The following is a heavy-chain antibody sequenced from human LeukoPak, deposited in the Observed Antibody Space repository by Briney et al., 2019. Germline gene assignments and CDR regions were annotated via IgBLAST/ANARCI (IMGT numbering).Heavy chain of an antibody. CDR2: IKQDGSEK. CDR1: GFTFSSYW. Sequence: GGSLRLSCAASGFTFSSYWMSWVRQAPGKGLEWVANIKQDGSEKYYVDSVKGRFTISRDNAKNSLYLQMNSLRAEDTAVYYCARDPGYCSSTSCYYYFDYWGQGTLVTVSS. CDR3: ARDPGYCSSTSCYYYFDY. D-gene: IGHD2-2*01. J-gene: IGHJ4*02. V-gene: IGHV3-7*03.